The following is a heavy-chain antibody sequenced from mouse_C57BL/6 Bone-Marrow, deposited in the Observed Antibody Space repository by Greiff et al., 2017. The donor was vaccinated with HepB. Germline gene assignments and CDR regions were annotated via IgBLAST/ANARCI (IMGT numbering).Heavy chain of an antibody. V-gene: IGHV14-2*01. CDR2: IDPEDGET. CDR3: ARGSLYAMDY. Sequence: EVQLQQSGAELVKPGASVKLSCTASGFNIKDYYMHWVKQRTEQGLEWIGRIDPEDGETKYALKFQGKATITADTSSNTAYLQLSSLTSEDTAVYYCARGSLYAMDYWGQGTSVTVSS. J-gene: IGHJ4*01. CDR1: GFNIKDYY.